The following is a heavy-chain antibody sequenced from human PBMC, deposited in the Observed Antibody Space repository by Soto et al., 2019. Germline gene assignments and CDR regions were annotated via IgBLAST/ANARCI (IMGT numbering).Heavy chain of an antibody. J-gene: IGHJ6*03. Sequence: QVQLVQSGAEVKKPGASVKVSCKASGYTFTSYDINWVRQATGQGLAWMGWMNPNSGNTGYAQKFQGRVTMTRNTSISTAYMELSSLRSEDTAVYYCASWGQGYCTNGVCFDYMDVWGKGTTVTVSS. V-gene: IGHV1-8*01. CDR3: ASWGQGYCTNGVCFDYMDV. CDR2: MNPNSGNT. D-gene: IGHD2-8*01. CDR1: GYTFTSYD.